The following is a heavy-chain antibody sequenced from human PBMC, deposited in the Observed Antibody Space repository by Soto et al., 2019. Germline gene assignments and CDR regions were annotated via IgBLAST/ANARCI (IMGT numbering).Heavy chain of an antibody. CDR1: GYSFTSYW. J-gene: IGHJ6*02. CDR2: IYPGDSDT. V-gene: IGHV5-51*01. CDR3: ARYPTLTDYFFHGMDV. D-gene: IGHD4-17*01. Sequence: PGESLKISCKGSGYSFTSYWIGWVRQMPGKGLEWMGIIYPGDSDTKYSPSFQGQVTISADKSISTAYLQWSSLKASDTAMYYCARYPTLTDYFFHGMDVWGQGTTVTVSS.